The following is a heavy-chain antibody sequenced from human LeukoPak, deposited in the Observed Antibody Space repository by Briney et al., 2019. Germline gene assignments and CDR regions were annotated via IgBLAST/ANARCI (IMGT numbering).Heavy chain of an antibody. Sequence: PGGSLRLSCAASGFTFSSYAMVWVRQAPGKGLEWGSFISNIGGTTYPAHPVKGRFTISRDNSKNTLYLQLNTLSDEDTAVYFCAKDPRFMARGVVKEPSYLDYWGQGTLVTVSS. D-gene: IGHD3-10*01. V-gene: IGHV3-23*01. J-gene: IGHJ4*02. CDR3: AKDPRFMARGVVKEPSYLDY. CDR2: ISNIGGTT. CDR1: GFTFSSYA.